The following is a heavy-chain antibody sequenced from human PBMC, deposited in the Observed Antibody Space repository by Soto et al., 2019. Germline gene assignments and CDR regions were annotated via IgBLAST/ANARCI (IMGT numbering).Heavy chain of an antibody. CDR1: GGTFSSYT. D-gene: IGHD2-2*01. J-gene: IGHJ3*02. CDR2: IIPILGIA. Sequence: SVKVSCKASGGTFSSYTISWVRQAPRQGLEWMGRIIPILGIANYAQKFQGRVTITADKSTSTAYMELSSLRSEDTAVYYCARDPDIVVVPAAIRAFDIWGQGTMVTVSS. V-gene: IGHV1-69*04. CDR3: ARDPDIVVVPAAIRAFDI.